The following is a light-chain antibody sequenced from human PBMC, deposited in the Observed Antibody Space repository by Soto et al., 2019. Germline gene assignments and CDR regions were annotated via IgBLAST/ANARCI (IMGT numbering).Light chain of an antibody. V-gene: IGKV1-27*01. CDR1: QDINDY. CDR3: QKYNSAPFT. J-gene: IGKJ3*01. CDR2: PAS. Sequence: DIQMTQSPSSLSASVGDRVTITCRASQDINDYLVWYQQKPGKVPKLLIYPASTLQSGVPSRFSGSGSGTDFTLTISSLQPEVVATYYWQKYNSAPFTFGPGTKVDI.